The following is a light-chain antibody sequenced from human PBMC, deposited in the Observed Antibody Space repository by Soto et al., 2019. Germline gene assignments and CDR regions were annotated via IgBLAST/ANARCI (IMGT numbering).Light chain of an antibody. CDR3: SSYITNSTPVV. CDR2: EVT. Sequence: QSVLTQPASVSGSPGQSITISCTGTSGDIGGYNYVSWYQQHPGKAPKLLISEVTNRPSGVSNRFSGSESGNTASLTISGLQAEDEADYYCSSYITNSTPVVFGGGTQLTVL. CDR1: SGDIGGYNY. V-gene: IGLV2-14*01. J-gene: IGLJ2*01.